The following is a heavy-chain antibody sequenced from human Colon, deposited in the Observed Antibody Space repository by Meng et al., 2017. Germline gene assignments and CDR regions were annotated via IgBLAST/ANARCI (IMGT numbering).Heavy chain of an antibody. D-gene: IGHD4-23*01. V-gene: IGHV3-30*04. CDR2: ISYDGSNK. CDR1: GFTFSSYA. Sequence: GESLKISCAASGFTFSSYAMHWVRQAPGKGLEWVAVISYDGSNKYYADSVKGRFTISRDNAKNTLFLQMNSLRTEDTAVYYCARDHYGFNSLDYWGQGTLVTVSS. CDR3: ARDHYGFNSLDY. J-gene: IGHJ4*02.